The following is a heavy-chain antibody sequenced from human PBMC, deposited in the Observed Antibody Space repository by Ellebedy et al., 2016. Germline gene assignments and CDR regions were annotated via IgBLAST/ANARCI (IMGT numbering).Heavy chain of an antibody. CDR2: INHSGST. CDR3: ARLPTFGGRGFAY. Sequence: SETLSLXXAVYGGSFSGYYWSWIRQPPGKGLEWIGEINHSGSTNYNPSLKSRVTISVDTSKNQFSLKLSSVTAADTAVYYCARLPTFGGRGFAYWGQGTLVTVSS. J-gene: IGHJ4*02. D-gene: IGHD2/OR15-2a*01. CDR1: GGSFSGYY. V-gene: IGHV4-34*01.